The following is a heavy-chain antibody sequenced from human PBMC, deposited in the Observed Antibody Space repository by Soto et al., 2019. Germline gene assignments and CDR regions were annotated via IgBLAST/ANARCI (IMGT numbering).Heavy chain of an antibody. V-gene: IGHV1-69*13. CDR1: GGTFSIYA. Sequence: SVKVSCKASGGTFSIYAISGVLQSPGQWLEWMGGTIPIFGTANYAQKFQGRVTITADESTSTAYMELSSLRSEDTAVYYCARDRSLGGRITIFGVARGGFDPWGQGTLVTVSS. CDR2: TIPIFGTA. D-gene: IGHD3-3*01. CDR3: ARDRSLGGRITIFGVARGGFDP. J-gene: IGHJ5*02.